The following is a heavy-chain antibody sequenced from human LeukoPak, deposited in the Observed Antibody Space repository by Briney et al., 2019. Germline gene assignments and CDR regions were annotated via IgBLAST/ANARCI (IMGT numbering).Heavy chain of an antibody. CDR1: GFTFSNYW. J-gene: IGHJ5*02. Sequence: GGSLRLSCAASGFTFSNYWMSWVRQAPGKGLEWVANIKQDGSEKVYVDSVKGRFSISRDNAKTSLYLQMNSLRAEDTAVYYCARNWPPVPSWGQGTLVTVSS. CDR3: ARNWPPVPS. V-gene: IGHV3-7*05. CDR2: IKQDGSEK.